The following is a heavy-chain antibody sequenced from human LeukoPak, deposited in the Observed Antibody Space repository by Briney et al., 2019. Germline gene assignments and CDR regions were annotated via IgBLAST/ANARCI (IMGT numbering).Heavy chain of an antibody. D-gene: IGHD2-2*01. CDR3: ARANFLYCSSSTCLFDY. Sequence: ASVTVSFKASGYTFTDYYMHWVRQAPGQGFEWMGWINPNDGDTNYAQKFQGRVTITRDTSISTAHMEVSRLRSDDTAVYYCARANFLYCSSSTCLFDYWGQGTLVTVSS. V-gene: IGHV1-2*02. J-gene: IGHJ4*02. CDR2: INPNDGDT. CDR1: GYTFTDYY.